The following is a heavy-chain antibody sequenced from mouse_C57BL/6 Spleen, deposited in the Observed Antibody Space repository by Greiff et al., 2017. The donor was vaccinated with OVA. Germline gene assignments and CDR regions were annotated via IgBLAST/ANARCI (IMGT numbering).Heavy chain of an antibody. V-gene: IGHV14-4*01. D-gene: IGHD1-1*01. Sequence: VQLQQSGAELVRPGASVKLSCTASGFNIKDDYMHWVKQRPEQGLEWIGWIDPENGDTEYASKFQGKATITADTSSHTAYLQLSSLTSEDTAVDYCTASGTYYYGSSYPCGYWGQGTLVTVSA. J-gene: IGHJ3*02. CDR3: TASGTYYYGSSYPCGY. CDR2: IDPENGDT. CDR1: GFNIKDDY.